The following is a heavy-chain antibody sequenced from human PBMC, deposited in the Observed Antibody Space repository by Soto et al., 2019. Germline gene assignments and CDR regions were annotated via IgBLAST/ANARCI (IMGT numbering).Heavy chain of an antibody. V-gene: IGHV1-3*01. D-gene: IGHD3-10*01. Sequence: ASVKVSCKASGYTFTSYAMHWVRQAPGQRLEWMGWINAGNGNTKYSQKFQGRVTITRDTSASTAYMELSSLRSEDTAVYYCARENRGDGSVSYSAYYYFYKDVSGKGTTVTVSS. CDR3: ARENRGDGSVSYSAYYYFYKDV. CDR2: INAGNGNT. J-gene: IGHJ6*03. CDR1: GYTFTSYA.